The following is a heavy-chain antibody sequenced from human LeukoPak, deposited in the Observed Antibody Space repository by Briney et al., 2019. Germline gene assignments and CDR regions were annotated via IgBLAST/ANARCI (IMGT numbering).Heavy chain of an antibody. V-gene: IGHV4-59*01. J-gene: IGHJ5*02. CDR2: IYYIGST. CDR3: VGVYSSSWNNWLDP. D-gene: IGHD6-13*01. Sequence: SATLSLACTVSGASISSYYWSWIRQPPGKGLEWIGYIYYIGSTNYNPSLKTGVTISVETSKKQFSLKLSSVTAADTAVYYCVGVYSSSWNNWLDPWGQGTVVAVSS. CDR1: GASISSYY.